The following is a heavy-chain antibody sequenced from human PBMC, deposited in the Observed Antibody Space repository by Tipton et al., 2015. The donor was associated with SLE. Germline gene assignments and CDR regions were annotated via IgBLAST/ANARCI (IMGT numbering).Heavy chain of an antibody. V-gene: IGHV4-4*08. J-gene: IGHJ3*02. CDR2: IYTSGST. CDR3: ATSDYGDYVPYAFDI. Sequence: TLSLTCTVSGGSISSYYWSWIRQPPGKGLEWIGYIYTSGSTNYNPSLQSRVTISVDTSKNQFSLKLSSVTAADTAVYYCATSDYGDYVPYAFDIWGQGTMVTVSS. CDR1: GGSISSYY. D-gene: IGHD4-17*01.